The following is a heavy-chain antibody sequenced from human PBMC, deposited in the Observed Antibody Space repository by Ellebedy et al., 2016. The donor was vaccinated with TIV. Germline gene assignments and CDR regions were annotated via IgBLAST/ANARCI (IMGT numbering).Heavy chain of an antibody. V-gene: IGHV4-31*03. CDR2: IYYSGST. CDR1: GGSISSGGYY. J-gene: IGHJ5*02. D-gene: IGHD3-10*01. Sequence: MPSETLSLTCTVSGGSISSGGYYWSWIRQHPVKGLEWIGYIYYSGSTYYNPSPKSRVTISVDTSKNHFSLKLSSVTAADTAVYYCARQAITMVRGAAGWFDPWGQGTLVTVSS. CDR3: ARQAITMVRGAAGWFDP.